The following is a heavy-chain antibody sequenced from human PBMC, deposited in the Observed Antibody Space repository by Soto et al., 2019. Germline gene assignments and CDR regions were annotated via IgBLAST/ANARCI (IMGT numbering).Heavy chain of an antibody. V-gene: IGHV4-39*01. CDR1: SGSISVTNVF. Sequence: SETLSLTCTVSSGSISVTNVFWGWVRQPPGKGLEWIGNIDYSGTTYFSPSLATRVTFHVDTSKNQFSLTLYSVTAADTAVYYCARITGRHLDYWGQGILVTVSS. D-gene: IGHD1-20*01. CDR2: IDYSGTT. J-gene: IGHJ4*02. CDR3: ARITGRHLDY.